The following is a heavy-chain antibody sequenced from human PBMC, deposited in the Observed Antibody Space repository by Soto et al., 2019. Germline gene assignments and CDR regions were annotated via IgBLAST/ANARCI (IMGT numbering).Heavy chain of an antibody. CDR2: ISTYIGRT. CDR1: GYDFARHG. V-gene: IGHV1-18*01. D-gene: IGHD6-13*01. CDR3: ARHKFPHRSSSWTSPDYGLDV. J-gene: IGHJ6*02. Sequence: ASVKVSCKPSGYDFARHGITWVRQAPGQGLEWMGWISTYIGRTESSQKFQDRLTMTRDSSISTAYLQWSSLKASDTAMYYCARHKFPHRSSSWTSPDYGLDVWGQGTTVNVSS.